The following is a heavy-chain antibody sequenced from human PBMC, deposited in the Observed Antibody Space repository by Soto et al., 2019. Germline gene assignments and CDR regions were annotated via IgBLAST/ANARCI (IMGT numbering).Heavy chain of an antibody. CDR1: GGTFGSYA. D-gene: IGHD1-1*01. CDR2: IIPIPGTA. Sequence: ASVKVSCKASGGTFGSYAISWVRQAPGQGLEWMGGIIPIPGTANYAQKFQGRVTIATDSSTSTAYMELRSLRSDDTAVYYCARDTHWTNDYMDVWGKGTTVTVSS. CDR3: ARDTHWTNDYMDV. V-gene: IGHV1-69*05. J-gene: IGHJ6*03.